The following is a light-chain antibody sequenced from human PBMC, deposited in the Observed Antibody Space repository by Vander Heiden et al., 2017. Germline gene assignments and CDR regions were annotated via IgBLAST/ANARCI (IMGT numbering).Light chain of an antibody. J-gene: IGKJ4*01. V-gene: IGKV1-39*01. CDR1: QYISPY. CDR2: TSS. CDR3: QQTYSTPLT. Sequence: DIQMTQSPSSLSASVGDRVTITCRASQYISPYVHWFQNKPGKAPKLLISTSSSLQSGVPSRFSGGESGTDFTLTISSLQPEDFATYYCQQTYSTPLTFGGGTKVEI.